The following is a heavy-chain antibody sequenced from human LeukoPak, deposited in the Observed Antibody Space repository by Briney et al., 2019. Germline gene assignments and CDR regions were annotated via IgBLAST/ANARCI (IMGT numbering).Heavy chain of an antibody. CDR3: ARGGGSSGGYYFDY. CDR1: GGSFSGYY. CDR2: INHSGST. D-gene: IGHD1-26*01. V-gene: IGHV4-34*01. Sequence: SETLSLTCAVYGGSFSGYYWSWIRQPPGKGLEWIGEINHSGSTNYNPSLKSRVTISVDTSKNQFSLKLSSVTAADTAVYYCARGGGSSGGYYFDYWGQGTLVTVSS. J-gene: IGHJ4*02.